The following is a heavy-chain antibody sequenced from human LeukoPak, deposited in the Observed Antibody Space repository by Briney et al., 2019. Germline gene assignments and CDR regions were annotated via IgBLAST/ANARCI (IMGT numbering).Heavy chain of an antibody. V-gene: IGHV3-30-3*01. D-gene: IGHD4-17*01. CDR3: ARDYGDRPPYYYGMDV. J-gene: IGHJ6*02. CDR1: GVTFSSYA. CDR2: ISYDGSNK. Sequence: PGRSLRLSCAASGVTFSSYAMHWVRQAPGKGLEWVAVISYDGSNKYYADSVKGRFTISRDNSKNTLSLQMNSLRAEHTAVYYCARDYGDRPPYYYGMDVWGQGTTVTVSS.